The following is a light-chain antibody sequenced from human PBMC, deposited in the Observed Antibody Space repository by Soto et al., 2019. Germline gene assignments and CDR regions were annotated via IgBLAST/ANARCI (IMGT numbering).Light chain of an antibody. CDR2: EVS. J-gene: IGLJ3*02. CDR1: TSDIGTYNY. Sequence: QSALTQPASVSGSPGQSITISCSGATSDIGTYNYVSWYQHHPGKVPKVIIYEVSNRPSGVSNRFSGSKSGNTASLTISGLQAEDEADYYCSSYTSSATLVFGGGTNVTVL. CDR3: SSYTSSATLV. V-gene: IGLV2-14*01.